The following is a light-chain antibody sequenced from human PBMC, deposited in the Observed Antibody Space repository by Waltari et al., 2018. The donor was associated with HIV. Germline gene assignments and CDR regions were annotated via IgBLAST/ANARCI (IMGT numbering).Light chain of an antibody. CDR2: YVS. V-gene: IGLV2-23*02. Sequence: QSALTQPASVSGSPGQSNTISCTGTSSDVGGYNYVSWYQQHPGKAPKLMIYYVSKRPSGVSNRFSGSKSGNTASLTISGLQAEDEADYYCCSYAGSSTYVFGTGTKVTVL. CDR1: SSDVGGYNY. J-gene: IGLJ1*01. CDR3: CSYAGSSTYV.